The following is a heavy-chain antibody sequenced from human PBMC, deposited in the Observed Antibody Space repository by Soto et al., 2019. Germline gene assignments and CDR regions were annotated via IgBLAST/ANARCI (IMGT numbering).Heavy chain of an antibody. CDR3: ARSGVAALDS. CDR1: GFTFRDYS. J-gene: IGHJ5*01. V-gene: IGHV3-21*06. CDR2: ITSKSTYI. D-gene: IGHD2-8*01. Sequence: GGSLRLSCAASGFTFRDYSLNWVRQAPGKWLEWVSSITSKSTYIYYADSVKGRFTISRDNAKSSLYLQMDSLRADDTAVYFCARSGVAALDSWVQGXLFTVYS.